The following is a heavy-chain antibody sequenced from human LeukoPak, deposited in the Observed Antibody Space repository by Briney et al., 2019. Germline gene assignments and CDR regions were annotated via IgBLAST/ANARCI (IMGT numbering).Heavy chain of an antibody. D-gene: IGHD3-10*01. Sequence: GGSLRLSCAASGFTFSSYEMNWVRQAPGKGLEWVSYISSSGSTIYYADSVKGRFTISRDNAKNSLYLQMNSLRAEDTAMYYCARAGQERFGELGFDSWGQGTLVTVSS. V-gene: IGHV3-48*03. CDR1: GFTFSSYE. J-gene: IGHJ4*02. CDR3: ARAGQERFGELGFDS. CDR2: ISSSGSTI.